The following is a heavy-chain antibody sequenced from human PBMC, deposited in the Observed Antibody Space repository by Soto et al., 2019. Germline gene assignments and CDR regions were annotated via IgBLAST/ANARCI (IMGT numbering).Heavy chain of an antibody. CDR2: ISSGAITI. J-gene: IGHJ4*02. Sequence: QVQLVESGGGLVKPGGSLRLSCAASGFTFSDYYMNWIRQAPGKGLEWVSYISSGAITIYYADSVKGRLTISRDNAQNSLYLQMNSLRAEDTAVYYCAGQYSSSSVEFWGQGTLVTVSS. CDR3: AGQYSSSSVEF. CDR1: GFTFSDYY. D-gene: IGHD6-6*01. V-gene: IGHV3-11*01.